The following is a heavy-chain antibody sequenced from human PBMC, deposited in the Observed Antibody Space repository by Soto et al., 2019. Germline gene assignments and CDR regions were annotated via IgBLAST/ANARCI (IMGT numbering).Heavy chain of an antibody. CDR2: ISGSGGST. J-gene: IGHJ3*02. CDR3: AILTPAHDAFDI. V-gene: IGHV3-23*01. Sequence: GGSLRLSCAASGFTFSSYVMSWVRQAPGKGLEWVSAISGSGGSTYYADSVKGRFTISRDNSKNTLYLQMNSLRAEDTAVYYCAILTPAHDAFDIWGQGTMVTVSS. CDR1: GFTFSSYV.